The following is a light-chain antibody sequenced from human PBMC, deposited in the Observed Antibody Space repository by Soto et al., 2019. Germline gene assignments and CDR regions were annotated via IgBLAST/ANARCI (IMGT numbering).Light chain of an antibody. Sequence: QSVLTQPPSASGTPGQRVTISCSGSNSNIDSNTVNWYQQLPGTAPKLLIYGNSNRPSGVPDRFSGSKSGTSASLAITGLQAEDEADYYCQSYDSSLSGSVFGGGTKLTVL. CDR3: QSYDSSLSGSV. CDR2: GNS. J-gene: IGLJ3*02. V-gene: IGLV1-40*01. CDR1: NSNIDSNT.